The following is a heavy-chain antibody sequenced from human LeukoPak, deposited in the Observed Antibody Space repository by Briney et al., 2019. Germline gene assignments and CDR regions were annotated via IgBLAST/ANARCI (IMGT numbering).Heavy chain of an antibody. CDR3: ARVTRMVVVVPAANEPSYYYYYVDV. Sequence: PGRSLRLSCTASGFTFSSYAMHWVRQAPGKGLECVAIISYDGSNKYYADSVKGRFTISRDNSKNTLCLQMNSLRAEDTAVYYCARVTRMVVVVPAANEPSYYYYYVDVWGKRTTVTVSS. CDR2: ISYDGSNK. D-gene: IGHD2-2*01. CDR1: GFTFSSYA. V-gene: IGHV3-30-3*01. J-gene: IGHJ6*03.